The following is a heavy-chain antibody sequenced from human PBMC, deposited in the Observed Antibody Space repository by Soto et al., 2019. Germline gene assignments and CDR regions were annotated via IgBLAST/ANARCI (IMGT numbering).Heavy chain of an antibody. V-gene: IGHV5-51*01. CDR3: ARRNYGSGGGYGMDV. J-gene: IGHJ6*02. CDR1: GYSFTSYW. CDR2: IYPGDSDT. D-gene: IGHD3-10*01. Sequence: GDSRKISCNGSGYSFTSYWIGWVRQMPVKGLEWMGIIYPGDSDTRYSPSFQGQVTISADKSISTAYLQWSSLKASDTAMYYCARRNYGSGGGYGMDVWGQGTTVTVSS.